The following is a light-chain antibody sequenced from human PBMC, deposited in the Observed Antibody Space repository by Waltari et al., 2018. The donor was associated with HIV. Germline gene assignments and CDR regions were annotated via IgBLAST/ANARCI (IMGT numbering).Light chain of an antibody. CDR1: QSVSSN. CDR2: GAS. J-gene: IGKJ3*01. Sequence: EIVMTQSPAPLPVSPGERATLSCRASQSVSSNLAGYQQKPGQAPRLLIYGASTRATGIPARFSGSGSGTEFTLTISSLQSEDFAVYYCQQYNNWPRTFGPGTKVDIK. V-gene: IGKV3-15*01. CDR3: QQYNNWPRT.